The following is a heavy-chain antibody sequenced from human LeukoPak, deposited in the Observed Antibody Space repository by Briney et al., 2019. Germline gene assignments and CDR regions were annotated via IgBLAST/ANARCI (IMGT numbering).Heavy chain of an antibody. Sequence: SETLSLTCTVSGGSISSYYWSWIRQPPGKGLEWIGYIYYSGSTYYNPSLKSRVTISVDTSKNQFSLKLSSVTAADTAVYYCASPLFPSSANDAFDIWGQGTMVTVSS. CDR3: ASPLFPSSANDAFDI. V-gene: IGHV4-59*08. CDR2: IYYSGST. D-gene: IGHD6-6*01. CDR1: GGSISSYY. J-gene: IGHJ3*02.